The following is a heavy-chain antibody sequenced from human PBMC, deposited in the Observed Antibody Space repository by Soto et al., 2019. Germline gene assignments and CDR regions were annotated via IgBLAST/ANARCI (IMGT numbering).Heavy chain of an antibody. CDR2: IYHSGST. Sequence: LSLTCAVSGYSSSSGYYWGWIRQPPGKGLEWIGSIYHSGSTYYNPSLKSRATISVDTSKNQFSLKLSSVTAADTAGYYCARDRALWLGEDKWFDHWGEGTLVTVSS. CDR3: ARDRALWLGEDKWFDH. D-gene: IGHD3-10*01. CDR1: GYSSSSGYY. J-gene: IGHJ5*02. V-gene: IGHV4-38-2*02.